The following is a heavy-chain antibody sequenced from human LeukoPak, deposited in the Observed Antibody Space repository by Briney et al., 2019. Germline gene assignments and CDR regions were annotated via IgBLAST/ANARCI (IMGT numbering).Heavy chain of an antibody. V-gene: IGHV3-74*01. J-gene: IGHJ5*02. CDR2: ISKDGSST. Sequence: GGSLRLSCAASASTFSSNWMHWVRQAPGKGLVWVSRISKDGSSTNYADSVKGRFTISRDNAKNTLYLQMSSLTAEDTAVYYCAASTAGFNWFDPWGQGTLVTVSS. CDR1: ASTFSSNW. CDR3: AASTAGFNWFDP. D-gene: IGHD6-19*01.